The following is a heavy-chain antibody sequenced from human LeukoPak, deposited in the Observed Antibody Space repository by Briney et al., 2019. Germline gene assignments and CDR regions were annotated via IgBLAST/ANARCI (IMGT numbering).Heavy chain of an antibody. J-gene: IGHJ6*02. Sequence: ASVKVSCKASGYTFTSYAMHWVRQAPGQRLEWMGWINAGNGNTKYSQKFQGRVTITRDTSASTAYMELSSLRSEDTAVYYCAREDMTTEINAGMDVWGQGTTVTVSS. D-gene: IGHD4-17*01. V-gene: IGHV1-3*01. CDR2: INAGNGNT. CDR1: GYTFTSYA. CDR3: AREDMTTEINAGMDV.